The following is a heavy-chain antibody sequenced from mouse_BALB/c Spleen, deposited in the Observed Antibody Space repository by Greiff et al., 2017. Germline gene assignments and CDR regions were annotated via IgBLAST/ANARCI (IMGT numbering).Heavy chain of an antibody. CDR3: ARAYGYTYYFDY. V-gene: IGHV5-9-4*01. J-gene: IGHJ2*01. D-gene: IGHD1-2*01. Sequence: VQLQQSGGGLVKPGGSLKLSCAASGFTFSSYAMSWVRQSPEKRLEWVAEISSGGSYTYYPDTVTGRFTISRDNAKNTLYLEMSSLRSEDTAMYYCARAYGYTYYFDYWGQGTTLTVSS. CDR2: ISSGGSYT. CDR1: GFTFSSYA.